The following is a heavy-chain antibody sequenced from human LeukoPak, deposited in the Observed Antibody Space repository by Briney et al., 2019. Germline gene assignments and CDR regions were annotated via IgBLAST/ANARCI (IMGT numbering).Heavy chain of an antibody. Sequence: PSETLSLTCAVYGGPFSGYYWSWIRQPPGKGLEWIGEINHSGSTNYNPSLKSRVTTSVDTSKNQFSLKLSSVTAADTAVYYCARLILGYCSSTSCYGRREFDYWGQGTLVTVSS. CDR2: INHSGST. CDR3: ARLILGYCSSTSCYGRREFDY. J-gene: IGHJ4*02. D-gene: IGHD2-2*01. CDR1: GGPFSGYY. V-gene: IGHV4-34*01.